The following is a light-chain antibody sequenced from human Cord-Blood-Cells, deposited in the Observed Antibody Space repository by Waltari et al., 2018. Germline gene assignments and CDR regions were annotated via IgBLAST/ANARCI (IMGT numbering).Light chain of an antibody. CDR1: SSDVGGYTL. Sequence: QSALPQPASVSGSPGQPTTISCTGTSSDVGGYTLVSWYQQHPGKAPKLMIYEGSKRPSGVSNRFSGSKSCNTASLTISGLQAEDEADYYCCSYAGSSTLVVFGGGTKLTVL. CDR3: CSYAGSSTLVV. V-gene: IGLV2-23*01. CDR2: EGS. J-gene: IGLJ3*02.